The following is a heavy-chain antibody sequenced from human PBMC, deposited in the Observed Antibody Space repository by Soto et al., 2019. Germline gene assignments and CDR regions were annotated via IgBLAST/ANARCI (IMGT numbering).Heavy chain of an antibody. CDR1: GYRFTSYW. D-gene: IGHD6-6*01. CDR2: IDPSDSYT. Sequence: LVESLKISCKVSGYRFTSYWISWVRQMPGKGLEWMGRIDPSDSYTNYSPSFQGHVTISADKSISTAYLQWSSLKASDTAMYYCARHRGSSSSFMYVWGQGTTVTVSS. CDR3: ARHRGSSSSFMYV. J-gene: IGHJ6*02. V-gene: IGHV5-10-1*01.